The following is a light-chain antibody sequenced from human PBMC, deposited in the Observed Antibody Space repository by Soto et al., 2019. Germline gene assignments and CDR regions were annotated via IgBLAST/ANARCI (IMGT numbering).Light chain of an antibody. Sequence: DIQMTQSPSTLSASVGERVTITCRASQSISAWLAWYQQKSGKAPKLLIYKASNVESGVPSRFSGSGSGTEFTLTISSLQPDDFATYYCQQYHSYPLTFGQGTRLEIK. CDR2: KAS. CDR1: QSISAW. CDR3: QQYHSYPLT. J-gene: IGKJ5*01. V-gene: IGKV1-5*03.